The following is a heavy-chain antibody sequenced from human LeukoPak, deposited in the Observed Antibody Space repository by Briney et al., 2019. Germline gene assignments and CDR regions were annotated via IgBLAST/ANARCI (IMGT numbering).Heavy chain of an antibody. Sequence: GGSLRLSCAASGFPLSTYSMNWVRQAPGKGLEGVSTISPGSYSIYYADSVKGRFTISRDNAKNSLYLQMNSLRVEDTDMYYCARKVVGATTDYWGQGTLVTVSS. CDR1: GFPLSTYS. D-gene: IGHD1-26*01. J-gene: IGHJ4*02. V-gene: IGHV3-21*01. CDR3: ARKVVGATTDY. CDR2: ISPGSYSI.